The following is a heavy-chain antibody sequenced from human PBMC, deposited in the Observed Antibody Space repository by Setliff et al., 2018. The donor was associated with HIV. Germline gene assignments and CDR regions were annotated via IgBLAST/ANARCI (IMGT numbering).Heavy chain of an antibody. Sequence: SETLSLTCTVSGGSISSYYWGWIRQSPGKGLEWIGYISTSGNTKYNPSLKSRVTRSVDTSKNQLSLRLRSVTAADTAVFYCARLRAVSSTYYYYYMDVWGKGTTVTVSS. J-gene: IGHJ6*03. V-gene: IGHV4-4*08. D-gene: IGHD6-19*01. CDR2: ISTSGNT. CDR1: GGSISSYY. CDR3: ARLRAVSSTYYYYYMDV.